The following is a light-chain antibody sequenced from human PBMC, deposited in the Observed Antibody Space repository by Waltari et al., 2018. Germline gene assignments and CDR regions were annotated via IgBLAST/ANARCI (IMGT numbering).Light chain of an antibody. CDR2: WAS. CDR3: QQYSSWT. Sequence: DIVLTQSPEFLAVSLGERATINCKSSQSLFYTSNHKNYLAWFQQKPGQPPRLLIFWASTRESGVPDRFSASGSGTDFALTISSLQAEDVAVYYCQQYSSWTFGQGTRVDIK. J-gene: IGKJ1*01. V-gene: IGKV4-1*01. CDR1: QSLFYTSNHKNY.